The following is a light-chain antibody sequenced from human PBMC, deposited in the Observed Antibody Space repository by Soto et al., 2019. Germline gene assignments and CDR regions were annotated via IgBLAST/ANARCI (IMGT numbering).Light chain of an antibody. V-gene: IGLV3-21*04. CDR1: NIGGKS. CDR3: QVCDSSSDHPV. J-gene: IGLJ2*01. Sequence: SYELTQSPSVSVAPGKTATITCGANNIGGKSVHWYQQKAGQAPVLVISYGTARPSGIPERFSGSNSGNPATLTISRVEAGDEADYYCQVCDSSSDHPVFGGGTKLTVL. CDR2: YGT.